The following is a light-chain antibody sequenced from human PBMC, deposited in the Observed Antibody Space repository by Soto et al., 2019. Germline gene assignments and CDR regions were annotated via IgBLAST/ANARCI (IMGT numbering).Light chain of an antibody. CDR2: ATR. V-gene: IGLV2-23*02. Sequence: QAVVTQPASVSGSPGQSITISCTGTSSDVGNYNLVSWYQQHPGKAPKLIIYATRKRPSGVSNRYSGSKSGNTASLTISGLQAEDEANYHCCSYAGSITFTFGGGTKLTVL. J-gene: IGLJ2*01. CDR1: SSDVGNYNL. CDR3: CSYAGSITFT.